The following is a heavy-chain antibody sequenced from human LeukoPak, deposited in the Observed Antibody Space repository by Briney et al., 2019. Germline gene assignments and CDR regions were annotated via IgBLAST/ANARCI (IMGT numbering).Heavy chain of an antibody. D-gene: IGHD5-24*01. CDR3: ARAERWGGYYYYGMDV. Sequence: SQTLSLTCAISGDTVPSNSAAWNWSRQSPSRGLEWLGRTYYRSNWYTDYAPSMKSRIIINPDTSKNQFSLQLNSVTPEDTAVYYCARAERWGGYYYYGMDVWGQGTTVTVSS. CDR1: GDTVPSNSAA. V-gene: IGHV6-1*01. CDR2: TYYRSNWYT. J-gene: IGHJ6*02.